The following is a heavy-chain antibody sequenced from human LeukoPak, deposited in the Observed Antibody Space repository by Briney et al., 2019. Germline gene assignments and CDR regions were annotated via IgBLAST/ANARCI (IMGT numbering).Heavy chain of an antibody. CDR1: GFTFSRYS. CDR2: ISISSNYI. V-gene: IGHV3-21*01. CDR3: ARVMEYYYYYMDV. Sequence: GGSLRLSCAASGFTFSRYSMNWVRQAPGKGLEWVSSISISSNYIYYADSVKGRFTMSRDNAKNSLYLQMNSLRAEDTAVYYCARVMEYYYYYMDVWGKGTTVTISS. D-gene: IGHD3-10*01. J-gene: IGHJ6*03.